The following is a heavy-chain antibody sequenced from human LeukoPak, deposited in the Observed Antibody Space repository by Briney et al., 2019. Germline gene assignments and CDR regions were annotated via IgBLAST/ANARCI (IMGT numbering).Heavy chain of an antibody. CDR2: IRYDGSDK. Sequence: PGGSLRLSCAASGFSFSNYGMHWVRQAPGKGLEWVTFIRYDGSDKYYADSVRGRFTISRDNSKNTLYLQMNTLRAEDTAVYYCAKDLVVAIRGYFDYWGQRTLVTVSS. CDR1: GFSFSNYG. J-gene: IGHJ4*02. CDR3: AKDLVVAIRGYFDY. D-gene: IGHD3-22*01. V-gene: IGHV3-30*02.